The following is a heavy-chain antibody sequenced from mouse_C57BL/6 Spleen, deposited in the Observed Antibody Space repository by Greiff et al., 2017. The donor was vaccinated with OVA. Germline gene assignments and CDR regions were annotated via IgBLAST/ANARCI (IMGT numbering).Heavy chain of an antibody. CDR1: GYTFTSYG. V-gene: IGHV1-81*01. Sequence: VQVVESGAELARPGASVKLSCKASGYTFTSYGISWVKQRTGQGLEWIGEIYPRSGNTYYNEKFKGKATLTADKSSSTAYMELRSLTSEDSAVYFCAREGTAQATAWFAYWGQGTLVTVSA. J-gene: IGHJ3*01. CDR3: AREGTAQATAWFAY. D-gene: IGHD3-2*02. CDR2: IYPRSGNT.